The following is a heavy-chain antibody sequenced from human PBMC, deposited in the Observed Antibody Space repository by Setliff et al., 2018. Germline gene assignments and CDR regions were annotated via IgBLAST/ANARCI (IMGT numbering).Heavy chain of an antibody. J-gene: IGHJ4*02. Sequence: ASVKVSCKASGYTFTGYYMHWVRQAPGQGLEWMGWINPNSGGTNYAQKFQGRVTMTRDTSISTAYMELSRLRSDDTAVYYCARSRIAVARDLGYWGQGTLVTVSS. CDR1: GYTFTGYY. V-gene: IGHV1-2*02. CDR3: ARSRIAVARDLGY. D-gene: IGHD6-19*01. CDR2: INPNSGGT.